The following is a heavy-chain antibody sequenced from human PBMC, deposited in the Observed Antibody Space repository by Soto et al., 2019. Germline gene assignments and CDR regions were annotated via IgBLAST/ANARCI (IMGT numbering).Heavy chain of an antibody. J-gene: IGHJ4*02. CDR3: ARSTYCNGGSCYPQY. Sequence: VGSLRLSCEGPGFTFSDYGFHWVRQAPGKGLEWVAMISYDGSDRYYRDSVQGRFTTSRDDSKNTVFLQMSSLRTEDTAMYYCARSTYCNGGSCYPQYWGPGTLVTVSS. D-gene: IGHD2-15*01. CDR1: GFTFSDYG. CDR2: ISYDGSDR. V-gene: IGHV3-30*03.